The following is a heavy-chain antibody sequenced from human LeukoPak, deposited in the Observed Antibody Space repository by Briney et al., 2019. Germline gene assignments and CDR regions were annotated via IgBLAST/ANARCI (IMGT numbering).Heavy chain of an antibody. J-gene: IGHJ4*02. Sequence: PGGSLRLSCAASGFTFSNYVMHWVRQAPDKGLEWVAFIQYDGTNKYYADSVKGRFTISRDNSKDTLYLQMNSLRAEDTAVYYCARDLMITFGGVIVPGYDYWGQGTLVTVSS. CDR2: IQYDGTNK. CDR1: GFTFSNYV. D-gene: IGHD3-16*02. V-gene: IGHV3-30*02. CDR3: ARDLMITFGGVIVPGYDY.